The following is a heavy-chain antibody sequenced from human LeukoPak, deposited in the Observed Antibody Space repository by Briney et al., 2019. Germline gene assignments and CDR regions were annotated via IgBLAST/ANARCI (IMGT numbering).Heavy chain of an antibody. J-gene: IGHJ3*02. CDR1: GFTFGSYA. V-gene: IGHV3-23*01. Sequence: VQPGGYLRLSCAASGFTFGSYAMSWVRQAPGTGLEWVLAISGSGGSTYYADSVKGRFTISRDNSKNTLYLQMNSLRAEDTAVYYCAKDREGASPYDAFDIWGQGTMVTVSS. CDR3: AKDREGASPYDAFDI. CDR2: ISGSGGST. D-gene: IGHD1-26*01.